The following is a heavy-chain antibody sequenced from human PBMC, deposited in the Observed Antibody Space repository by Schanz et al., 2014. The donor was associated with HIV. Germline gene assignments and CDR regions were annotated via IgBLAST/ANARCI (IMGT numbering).Heavy chain of an antibody. V-gene: IGHV3-11*01. CDR1: GFTFNDYY. CDR2: ISDTGTTT. CDR3: ARSPSFGMDV. Sequence: VQLVESGGGLIQPGGSLRLSCAASGFTFNDYYMTWIRQAPGKGLEWVSYISDTGTTTYYADSVNGRFTISRDNAKNSMFLQMNSLRGEDTAVYYCARSPSFGMDVWGQGTTVTVSS. J-gene: IGHJ6*02.